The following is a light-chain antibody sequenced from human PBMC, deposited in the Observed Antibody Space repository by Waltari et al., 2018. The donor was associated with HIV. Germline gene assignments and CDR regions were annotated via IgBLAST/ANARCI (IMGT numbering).Light chain of an antibody. CDR2: EDN. J-gene: IGLJ2*01. CDR3: QAWDSGTVV. Sequence: SYELAQPPSVSVSLGQTASISCSGDKLGDKYVSWYSQRPAQSPVLVIYEDNKRPSGIPERFSGSNSGDTGTLTISGTQAVDEADYYCQAWDSGTVVFGGGTKLTVL. CDR1: KLGDKY. V-gene: IGLV3-1*01.